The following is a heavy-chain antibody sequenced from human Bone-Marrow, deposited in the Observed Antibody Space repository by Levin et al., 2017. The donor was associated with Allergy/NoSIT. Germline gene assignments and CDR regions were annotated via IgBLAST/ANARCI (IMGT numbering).Heavy chain of an antibody. V-gene: IGHV3-30*04. CDR2: ISYDGSNK. CDR1: GFTFSSYA. D-gene: IGHD5-18*01. CDR3: ASLDTAMGPFDY. Sequence: GGSLRLSCAASGFTFSSYAMHWVRQAPGKGLEWVAVISYDGSNKYYADSVKGRFTISRDNSKNTLYLQMNSLRAEDTAVYYCASLDTAMGPFDYWGQGTLVTVSS. J-gene: IGHJ4*02.